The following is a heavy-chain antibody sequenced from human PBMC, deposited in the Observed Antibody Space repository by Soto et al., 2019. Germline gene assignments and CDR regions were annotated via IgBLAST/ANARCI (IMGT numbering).Heavy chain of an antibody. Sequence: GGSLRLSCAASGFTFSSYEMNLVRQAPGKGLECVSYISSSGSTIYYADSVKGRFTISRDNAKNSLYLQMNSLRAEDTAVYYCARGRNTAVTGGSRDAFDIWGQGTMVTVSS. J-gene: IGHJ3*02. CDR2: ISSSGSTI. CDR3: ARGRNTAVTGGSRDAFDI. CDR1: GFTFSSYE. V-gene: IGHV3-48*03. D-gene: IGHD3-10*01.